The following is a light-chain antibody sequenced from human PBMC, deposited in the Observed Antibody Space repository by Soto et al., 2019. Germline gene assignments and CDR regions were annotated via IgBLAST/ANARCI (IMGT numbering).Light chain of an antibody. J-gene: IGKJ4*01. Sequence: DIHLTQSPSTLSASVGDRVTITCRASPSLSDWLAWYQQKPGTDPRILIYRASSLEEGVTCRSSGTGSGTDFILTISSLQPGDVATYYCQQYSDCPLTFGGGTKVEIK. CDR1: PSLSDW. CDR3: QQYSDCPLT. V-gene: IGKV1-5*03. CDR2: RAS.